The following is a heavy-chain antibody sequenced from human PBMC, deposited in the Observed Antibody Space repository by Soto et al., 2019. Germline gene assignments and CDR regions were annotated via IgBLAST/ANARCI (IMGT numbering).Heavy chain of an antibody. CDR3: ARHEGWTGPDQ. Sequence: PSETLSLTCAVSGASIGSGGWWRWVRQPPGKGMEWIAESFHDGNTNSSPSLKSRVTISVDKSQNQFALNVYSVTAADTAVYYCARHEGWTGPDQWGQGTLVT. V-gene: IGHV4-4*02. J-gene: IGHJ5*02. D-gene: IGHD2-8*02. CDR2: SFHDGNT. CDR1: GASIGSGGW.